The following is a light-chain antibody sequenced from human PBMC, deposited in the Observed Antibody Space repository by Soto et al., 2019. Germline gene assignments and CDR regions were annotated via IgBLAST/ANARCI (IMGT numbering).Light chain of an antibody. CDR3: QQYYSTLWT. Sequence: DIVMTQSPDSLAVSLGESATINCKSSQSVLYSSNNKNYLAWYQQKPGQPPKLLIYWPSTRESGVPDRFSGSGSGTDFTPIISILQDEDVAYYCCQQYYSTLWTFGQGTKVDIK. CDR2: WPS. V-gene: IGKV4-1*01. J-gene: IGKJ1*01. CDR1: QSVLYSSNNKNY.